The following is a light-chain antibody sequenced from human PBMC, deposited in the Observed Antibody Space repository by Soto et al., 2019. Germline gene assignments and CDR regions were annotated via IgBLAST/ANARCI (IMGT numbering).Light chain of an antibody. CDR1: SGDVGGYNY. CDR3: SSYTSSYTDV. CDR2: DVS. V-gene: IGLV2-14*01. Sequence: QSALTQPASVSGSPRQSITISCTGTSGDVGGYNYVSWYQQHPGKVPKLMIYDVSNRPSGVSNRFSGSKSGNTASLTISGLQAEDEADYYCSSYTSSYTDVFGTGTKLTVL. J-gene: IGLJ1*01.